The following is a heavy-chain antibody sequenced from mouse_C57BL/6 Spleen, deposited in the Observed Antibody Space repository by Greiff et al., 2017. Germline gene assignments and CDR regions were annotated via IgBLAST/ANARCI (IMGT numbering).Heavy chain of an antibody. CDR1: GYAFSSSW. V-gene: IGHV1-82*01. CDR3: ARAEGWFAY. J-gene: IGHJ3*01. CDR2: IYPGDGDT. Sequence: QVQLQQSGPELVKPGASVKISCKASGYAFSSSWMNWVKQRPGQGLEWIGRIYPGDGDTNYNGKFKGKATLTADKSSRTAYMQLSSLTSEDSAVYFCARAEGWFAYWGQGTLVTVSA.